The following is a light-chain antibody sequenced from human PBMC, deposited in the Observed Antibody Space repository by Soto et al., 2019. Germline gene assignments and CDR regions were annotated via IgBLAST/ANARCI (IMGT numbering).Light chain of an antibody. J-gene: IGKJ1*01. CDR2: KAS. V-gene: IGKV1-39*01. CDR3: QQTYSTPQT. Sequence: DIQMTQSPSSLSASVGDRVTITCRASQSVNKFLNWYQQKPGRAPTLLVYKASTLQDGVPSRFSGSESGTHFTLTINSVQPGDSATYYCQQTYSTPQTFGRGTTVEVK. CDR1: QSVNKF.